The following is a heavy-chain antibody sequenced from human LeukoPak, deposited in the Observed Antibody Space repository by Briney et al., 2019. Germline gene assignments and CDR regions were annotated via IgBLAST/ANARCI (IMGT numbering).Heavy chain of an antibody. D-gene: IGHD3-10*01. J-gene: IGHJ4*02. CDR1: GFTFSSYW. V-gene: IGHV3-7*01. Sequence: GGSLRLSCAPPGFTFSSYWTSLGPASPREGVEWVANIKQDGSEKYYVDSVKGRFTISRDNAKNSLYLQMNSLRAEDTAVYYCARDRGSGDFLDYWGQGTLVTVSS. CDR2: IKQDGSEK. CDR3: ARDRGSGDFLDY.